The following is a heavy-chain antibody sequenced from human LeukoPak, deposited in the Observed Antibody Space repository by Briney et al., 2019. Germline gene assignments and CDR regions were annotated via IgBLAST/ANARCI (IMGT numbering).Heavy chain of an antibody. D-gene: IGHD3-10*01. CDR3: AKSGYGGRSVSPLSPLQNWFDP. V-gene: IGHV3-23*01. J-gene: IGHJ5*02. CDR1: GFTFSTYG. CDR2: ISGSGDST. Sequence: PGGSLRLSCAASGFTFSTYGMRWVRQAPGKGLEWVSAISGSGDSTYYADSVKGRFTITRDNAKNSLYLQMNSLRAEDTALYYCAKSGYGGRSVSPLSPLQNWFDPWGQGTLVTVSS.